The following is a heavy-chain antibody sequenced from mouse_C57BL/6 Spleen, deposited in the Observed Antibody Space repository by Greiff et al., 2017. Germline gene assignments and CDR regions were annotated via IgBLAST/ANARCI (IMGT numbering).Heavy chain of an antibody. CDR2: ISDGGSFT. V-gene: IGHV5-4*03. CDR3: ARGRVHWYFEV. CDR1: GFTFTSYA. J-gene: IGHJ1*03. Sequence: EVMLVESGGGLVKPGGSLKLSCAASGFTFTSYAMSWVRQTPERSLEWVATISDGGSFTYYPDNLKGRFTIARDNAKNNRYLQMSHLKSEDTAMYYCARGRVHWYFEVWGTGTTVTVSS.